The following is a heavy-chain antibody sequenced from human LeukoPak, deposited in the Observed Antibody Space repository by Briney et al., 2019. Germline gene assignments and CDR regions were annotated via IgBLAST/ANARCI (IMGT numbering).Heavy chain of an antibody. CDR1: GFTLTAYY. J-gene: IGHJ5*02. V-gene: IGHV1-2*02. Sequence: GASVKVSCEAFGFTLTAYYVHWFRQAPGQGLEWLGWINPTTGHTKNAEKLQGRVTMTRDTPITTVYMELNRLRSDATATYYCARGGSGMVDLWGQGTLVTVSS. D-gene: IGHD3-10*01. CDR3: ARGGSGMVDL. CDR2: INPTTGHT.